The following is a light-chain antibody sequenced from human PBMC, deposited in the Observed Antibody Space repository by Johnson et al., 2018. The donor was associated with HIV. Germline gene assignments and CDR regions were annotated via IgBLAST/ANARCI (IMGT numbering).Light chain of an antibody. CDR1: SSSIGNDF. CDR2: ENN. Sequence: QSVLTQSPSVSAAPGQEVTISCSASSSSIGNDFVSWYQQLPGTAPKLLISENNKRPSGIPDRFSGSKSGTSATLGITGLQTGDEADYYCGTWDSSLSAGVVGTGTKVTVL. CDR3: GTWDSSLSAGV. V-gene: IGLV1-51*02. J-gene: IGLJ1*01.